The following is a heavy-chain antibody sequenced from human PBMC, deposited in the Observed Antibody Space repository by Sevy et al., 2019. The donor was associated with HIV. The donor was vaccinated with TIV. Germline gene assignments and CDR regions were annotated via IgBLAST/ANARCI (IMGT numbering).Heavy chain of an antibody. D-gene: IGHD3-3*01. Sequence: GGSLRLSCAASGFTFSSYGMHWVRQAPGKGLEWVAVISYDGSNKYYADSVKGRFTISRDNSKNTLYLQMNSLGAEDTAVYYCAKSVGIFGVVREMGGYFDYWGQGTLVTVSS. J-gene: IGHJ4*02. CDR3: AKSVGIFGVVREMGGYFDY. V-gene: IGHV3-30*18. CDR1: GFTFSSYG. CDR2: ISYDGSNK.